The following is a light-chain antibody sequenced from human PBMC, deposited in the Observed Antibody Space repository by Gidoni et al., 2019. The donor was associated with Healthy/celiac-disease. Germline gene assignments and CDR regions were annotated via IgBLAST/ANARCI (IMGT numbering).Light chain of an antibody. V-gene: IGKV4-1*01. J-gene: IGKJ4*01. CDR1: QSVLYSSNNKNY. Sequence: DIVMTQSPDSLAVSLGERATINCKSSQSVLYSSNNKNYLAWYQQKPGQPPKLLIYWASTRESGVPYRFSGSGSGTDFTLTISSLQAEDVAVYYCQQYYSTPLTFGGGTKVGIK. CDR3: QQYYSTPLT. CDR2: WAS.